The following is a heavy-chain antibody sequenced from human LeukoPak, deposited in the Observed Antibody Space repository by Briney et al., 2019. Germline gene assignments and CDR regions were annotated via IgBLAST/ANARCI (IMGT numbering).Heavy chain of an antibody. V-gene: IGHV3-23*01. D-gene: IGHD3-9*01. CDR1: GFTFSTYG. Sequence: GGSLRLSCVASGFTFSTYGMNWVRQAPGKGLEWVSGISPSGDITYYADSVMGRFSISRDNAKNSLYLQMNSLRAEDTAMYYCARDVYDILTGYPYWGQGTLVTVSS. J-gene: IGHJ4*02. CDR3: ARDVYDILTGYPY. CDR2: ISPSGDIT.